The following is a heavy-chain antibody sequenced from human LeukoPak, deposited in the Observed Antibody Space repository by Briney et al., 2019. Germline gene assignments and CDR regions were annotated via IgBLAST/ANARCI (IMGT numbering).Heavy chain of an antibody. CDR1: GFTFSSYA. CDR2: ISGSGGST. Sequence: GGSLRLSCAASGFTFSSYAMSWVRRAPGKGLEWVSAISGSGGSTYYADSVKGRFTISRDNSKNTLYLQMNSLRAEDTAVYYCAKDLGIAVADHNFDYWGQGTLVTVSS. V-gene: IGHV3-23*01. CDR3: AKDLGIAVADHNFDY. J-gene: IGHJ4*02. D-gene: IGHD6-19*01.